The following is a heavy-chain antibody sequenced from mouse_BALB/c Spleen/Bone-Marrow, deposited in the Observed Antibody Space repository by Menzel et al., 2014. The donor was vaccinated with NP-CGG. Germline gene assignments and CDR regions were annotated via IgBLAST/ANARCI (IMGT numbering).Heavy chain of an antibody. J-gene: IGHJ4*01. CDR3: ARRNGNFRYYAMDY. V-gene: IGHV2-2*01. D-gene: IGHD2-1*01. CDR1: GFSLTTYD. CDR2: IWSGGST. Sequence: QVQLQQSGPGLVQPSQSLSITCTVSGFSLTTYDVVWVRQSPGKGLEWLGVIWSGGSTDYNAAFISRLSINKDNSKSQVFFKMNNLQAYDTAKYYCARRNGNFRYYAMDYWGQGTSVTVSS.